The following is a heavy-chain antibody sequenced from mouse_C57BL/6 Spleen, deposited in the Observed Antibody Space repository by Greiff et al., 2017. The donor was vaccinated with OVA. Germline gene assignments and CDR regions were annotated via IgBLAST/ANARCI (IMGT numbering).Heavy chain of an antibody. Sequence: QVQLQQSGPGLVQPSQSLSITCTVSGFSLTSYGVHWVRQSPGKGLEWLGVIWRGGSTDYNAAFMSRLSITKDNSKSQVFFKMNSLQADDTAIYYCAKISITTVVGGPDFDVWGTGTTVTVSS. CDR1: GFSLTSYG. CDR2: IWRGGST. D-gene: IGHD1-1*01. V-gene: IGHV2-5*01. CDR3: AKISITTVVGGPDFDV. J-gene: IGHJ1*03.